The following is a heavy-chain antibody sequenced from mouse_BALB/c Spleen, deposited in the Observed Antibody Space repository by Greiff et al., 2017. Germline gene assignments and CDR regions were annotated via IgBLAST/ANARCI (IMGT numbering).Heavy chain of an antibody. D-gene: IGHD2-1*01. CDR2: ISSGGST. CDR1: GFTFSSYA. CDR3: ARDYYGNPYAMDY. Sequence: EVHLVESGGGLVKPGGSLKLSCAASGFTFSSYAMSWVRQTPEKRLEWVASISSGGSTYYPDSVKGRFTISRDNARNILYLQMSSLRSEDTAMYYCARDYYGNPYAMDYWGQGTSVTVSS. V-gene: IGHV5-6-5*01. J-gene: IGHJ4*01.